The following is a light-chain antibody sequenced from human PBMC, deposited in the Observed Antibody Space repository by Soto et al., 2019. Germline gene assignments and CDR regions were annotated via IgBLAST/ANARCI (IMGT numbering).Light chain of an antibody. J-gene: IGKJ1*01. V-gene: IGKV3-20*01. CDR3: QQFGRSPRT. CDR1: QSVSNIY. Sequence: EIELTQSPGTLSLSPGEGATLSCRASQSVSNIYLAWYQQKPGQAPRLLMYGTSNRATGIPDRFIGSGSGTDFTLTISNLEPEDFAVYYCQQFGRSPRTFGQGTKVEIK. CDR2: GTS.